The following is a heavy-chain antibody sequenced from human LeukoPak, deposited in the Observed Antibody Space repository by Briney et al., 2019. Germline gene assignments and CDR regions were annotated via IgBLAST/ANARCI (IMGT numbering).Heavy chain of an antibody. J-gene: IGHJ4*02. CDR3: ARESESYDSSGSTFGY. CDR2: IRYDGSNK. D-gene: IGHD3-22*01. CDR1: GFTFSSYG. Sequence: GGSLRLSCAASGFTFSSYGMHWVRQAPGKGLEWVAFIRYDGSNKYYADSVKGRFTISRDNSKNTLYLQMNSLRAEDTAVYYCARESESYDSSGSTFGYWGQGTLVTVSS. V-gene: IGHV3-30*02.